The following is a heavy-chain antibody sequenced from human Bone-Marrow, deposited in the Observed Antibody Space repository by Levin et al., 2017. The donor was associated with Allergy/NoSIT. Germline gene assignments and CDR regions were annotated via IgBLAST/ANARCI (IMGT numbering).Heavy chain of an antibody. D-gene: IGHD3-16*01. Sequence: VASVKVSCKVSGCTFTTYGISWVRQAPGLGLEWMGWISANNGKTYYAQSLQDRVTISKDTSTSTTYMELRSLRSDDTAVYYCARDPSNYERRAEGFDYWGQGTLVTVSS. CDR2: ISANNGKT. CDR3: ARDPSNYERRAEGFDY. J-gene: IGHJ4*02. V-gene: IGHV1-18*01. CDR1: GCTFTTYG.